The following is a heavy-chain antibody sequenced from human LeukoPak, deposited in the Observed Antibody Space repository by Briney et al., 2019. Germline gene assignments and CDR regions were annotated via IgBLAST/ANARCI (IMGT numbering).Heavy chain of an antibody. V-gene: IGHV3-48*01. CDR3: ARVPGEAVAGTAGSFDY. CDR2: ISSSGSNI. CDR1: GFTFNVYS. D-gene: IGHD6-19*01. J-gene: IGHJ4*02. Sequence: GGSLRLSCAASGFTFNVYSMNWVRQAPGKGLEWVSYISSSGSNIYYAESLKGRFTISTDKSKNTLYMQMKSLRAEDTAVYYCARVPGEAVAGTAGSFDYWGQGTLVTVSS.